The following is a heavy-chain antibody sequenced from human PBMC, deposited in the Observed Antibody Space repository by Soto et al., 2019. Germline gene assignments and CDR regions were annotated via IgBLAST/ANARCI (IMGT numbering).Heavy chain of an antibody. Sequence: SETLSLTCTVSGGSINSYYWTWIRQPPGKGLEWIGYIYYSGSTNYNPSLKSRVTISIETSKNQFSLKVNSVTAADTAIYYCARDLTAAAWFDPWGQGTLVTVS. D-gene: IGHD6-13*01. CDR1: GGSINSYY. CDR2: IYYSGST. CDR3: ARDLTAAAWFDP. J-gene: IGHJ5*02. V-gene: IGHV4-59*01.